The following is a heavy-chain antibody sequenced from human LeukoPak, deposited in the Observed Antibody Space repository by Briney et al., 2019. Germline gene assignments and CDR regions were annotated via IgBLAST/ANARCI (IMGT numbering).Heavy chain of an antibody. CDR1: GFTFNNYW. CDR2: IKPGGNEK. Sequence: GGSLRLSCAASGFTFNNYWMTWVRQGLGKGLEWVANIKPGGNEKYYVDSVKGRFTISRDNARNSLYLQMNSLRVEDTAFYYCARGLTTVTAYFEYWGQGTLVTVSS. D-gene: IGHD4-17*01. CDR3: ARGLTTVTAYFEY. J-gene: IGHJ4*02. V-gene: IGHV3-7*03.